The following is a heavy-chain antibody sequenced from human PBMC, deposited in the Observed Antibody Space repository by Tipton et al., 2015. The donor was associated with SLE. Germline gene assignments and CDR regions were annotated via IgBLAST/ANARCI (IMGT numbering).Heavy chain of an antibody. CDR2: INHSGST. J-gene: IGHJ4*02. D-gene: IGHD2-8*02. CDR1: GGSFSGYY. CDR3: ARGPYWGLSFDY. Sequence: TLSLTCAVYGGSFSGYYWSWIRQPPGKGLEWIGEINHSGSTNYNPSLKSRVTISVDTSKNQFSLKLSSVTAADTAVYYCARGPYWGLSFDYWGQGTLVTVSS. V-gene: IGHV4-34*01.